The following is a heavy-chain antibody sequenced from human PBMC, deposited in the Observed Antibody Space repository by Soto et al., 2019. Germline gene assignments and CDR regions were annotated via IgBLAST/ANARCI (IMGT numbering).Heavy chain of an antibody. CDR3: AREGSDIVLVPAGTNYYYYGMDV. Sequence: QVQLVQSGAEVKKPGTSVKVSCKASGYTFTGYYMHWVRQAPGQGLEWMGWINPNSGGTNYAQKVQGWVTMTRDTSISTAYMELSRLRSDDTAVYYCAREGSDIVLVPAGTNYYYYGMDVWGQGTTVTVSS. D-gene: IGHD2-2*01. CDR1: GYTFTGYY. V-gene: IGHV1-2*04. J-gene: IGHJ6*02. CDR2: INPNSGGT.